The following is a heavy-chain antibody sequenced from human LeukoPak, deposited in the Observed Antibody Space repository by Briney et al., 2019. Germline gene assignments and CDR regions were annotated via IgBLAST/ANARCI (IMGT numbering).Heavy chain of an antibody. CDR2: MNPNSGNT. CDR3: ARDDITMIVVPFDP. Sequence: ASVKVSCKASGYTFTSYDINWVRQATGQGLEWMGWMNPNSGNTGYAQKFQGRVTITRNTSISTAYMELSSLRSEDTAVYYCARDDITMIVVPFDPWGQGTLVTVSS. J-gene: IGHJ5*02. CDR1: GYTFTSYD. D-gene: IGHD3-22*01. V-gene: IGHV1-8*03.